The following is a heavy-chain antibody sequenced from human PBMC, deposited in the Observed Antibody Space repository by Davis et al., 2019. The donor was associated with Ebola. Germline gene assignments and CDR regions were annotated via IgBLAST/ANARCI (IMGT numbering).Heavy chain of an antibody. CDR3: ARAGYYYDSSDYYEYPSWFDP. J-gene: IGHJ5*02. V-gene: IGHV3-48*02. D-gene: IGHD3-22*01. Sequence: GESLKISCATSGFTLGTYSMNWVRQAPGKGLKWVSYINSRSNTIYYADSVKGRFTISRDNAKNSLYLQMNSLRDEDTAVYYCARAGYYYDSSDYYEYPSWFDPWGQGTLVTVSS. CDR1: GFTLGTYS. CDR2: INSRSNTI.